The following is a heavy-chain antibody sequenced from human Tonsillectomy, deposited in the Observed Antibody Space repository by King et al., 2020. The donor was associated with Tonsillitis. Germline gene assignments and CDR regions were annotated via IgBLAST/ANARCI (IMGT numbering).Heavy chain of an antibody. V-gene: IGHV1-8*01. CDR1: GYTFTSYD. Sequence: VQLVESGAEVKKPGASVKVSCKASGYTFTSYDINWVRQATGQGLEWMGWMNPNSGNTGYAQKFQGRVTMTRNTSISTAYMELSSLRSEDTAVYYCARVTHCSSTSCYFPYYYYGMDVWGKGTTVTVSS. D-gene: IGHD2-2*01. CDR2: MNPNSGNT. CDR3: ARVTHCSSTSCYFPYYYYGMDV. J-gene: IGHJ6*04.